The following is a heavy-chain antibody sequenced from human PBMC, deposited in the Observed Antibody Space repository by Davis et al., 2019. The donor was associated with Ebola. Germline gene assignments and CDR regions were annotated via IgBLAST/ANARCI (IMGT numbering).Heavy chain of an antibody. V-gene: IGHV1-18*01. CDR1: GGTFIRYT. Sequence: ASVKVSCKASGGTFIRYTITWVRQPPGQGLEWMGWISAYNGNTNYAQKLQGRVTMTTDTSTSTAYMELSRLRSDDTAVYYCARGGITMVVVPRDYYYGMDVWGQGTTVTVSS. CDR2: ISAYNGNT. CDR3: ARGGITMVVVPRDYYYGMDV. J-gene: IGHJ6*02. D-gene: IGHD3-22*01.